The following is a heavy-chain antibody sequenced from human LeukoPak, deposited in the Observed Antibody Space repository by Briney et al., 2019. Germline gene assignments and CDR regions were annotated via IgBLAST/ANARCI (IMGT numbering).Heavy chain of an antibody. J-gene: IGHJ4*02. V-gene: IGHV1-2*02. Sequence: APVKVSCKASGYTFTGYYMHWVRQAPGQGLEWMGWINPNSGGTNYAQKFQGRVTMTRDTSISTAYMELSRLRSDDTAVYYCAKDTAMAYYFDYWGQGTLVTVSS. CDR1: GYTFTGYY. CDR2: INPNSGGT. D-gene: IGHD5-18*01. CDR3: AKDTAMAYYFDY.